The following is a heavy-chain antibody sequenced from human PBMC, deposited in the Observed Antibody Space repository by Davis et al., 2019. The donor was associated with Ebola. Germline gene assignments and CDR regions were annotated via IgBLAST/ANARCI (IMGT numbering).Heavy chain of an antibody. D-gene: IGHD6-19*01. CDR3: AKGQYSSGWYSYYYYGMDV. CDR2: ISGSGGST. J-gene: IGHJ6*02. CDR1: GFTFSSYA. V-gene: IGHV3-23*01. Sequence: PGGSLRLSCAASGFTFSSYAMSWVRQAPGKGLEWVSAISGSGGSTYYADSVKGRFTISRDNSKNTLYLQMNSLRAEETAVYYCAKGQYSSGWYSYYYYGMDVWGQGTTVTVSS.